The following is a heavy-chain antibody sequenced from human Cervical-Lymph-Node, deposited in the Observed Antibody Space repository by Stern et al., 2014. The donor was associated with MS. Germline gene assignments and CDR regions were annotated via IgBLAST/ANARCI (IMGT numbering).Heavy chain of an antibody. CDR2: VSYDGTQR. V-gene: IGHV3-30-3*01. D-gene: IGHD3-10*01. Sequence: VQLVESGGGVVQPGRSLRLSCVVSGFTFSTYAMHWVRQATGKGLEWVALVSYDGTQRNSTDSVKARFTISRDNSKNTLYLHMNSLRDEDTAVYFCARGGRGVGLEYWGQGALVTVSS. CDR1: GFTFSTYA. J-gene: IGHJ4*02. CDR3: ARGGRGVGLEY.